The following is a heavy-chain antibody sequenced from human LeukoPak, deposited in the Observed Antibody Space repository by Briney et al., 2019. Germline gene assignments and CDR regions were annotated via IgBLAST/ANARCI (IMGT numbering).Heavy chain of an antibody. J-gene: IGHJ4*02. Sequence: GGSLRLSCAASGFTFSSYEMNWVRQAPGKGLEWVSYISSSSSTIYYADSVKGRFTISRDNAKNSLYLQMNSLRAEDTAVYYCARGLGYSSSWYTPFDYWGQGTLVTVSS. CDR2: ISSSSSTI. CDR1: GFTFSSYE. V-gene: IGHV3-48*01. D-gene: IGHD6-13*01. CDR3: ARGLGYSSSWYTPFDY.